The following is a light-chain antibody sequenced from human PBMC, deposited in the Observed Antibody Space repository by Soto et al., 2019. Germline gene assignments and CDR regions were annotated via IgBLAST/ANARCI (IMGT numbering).Light chain of an antibody. CDR3: QQYVRSPWT. CDR1: QSVSSSS. Sequence: EIVLTQSPGTLSLSPGERATLSCRASQSVSSSSLAWYQQNPGQAPRLLIYEASSRATGIPDRFSGSVSGTDFTLTISRLEPEDFAVYYCQQYVRSPWTFGQGTKVDIK. J-gene: IGKJ1*01. CDR2: EAS. V-gene: IGKV3-20*01.